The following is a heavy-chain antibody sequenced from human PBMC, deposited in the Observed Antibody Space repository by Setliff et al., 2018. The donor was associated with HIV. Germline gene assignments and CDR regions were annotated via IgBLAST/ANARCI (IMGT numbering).Heavy chain of an antibody. D-gene: IGHD5-12*01. J-gene: IGHJ3*01. CDR2: INHSGST. Sequence: SETLSLTCAVYGGSFSGYYWSWIRQPPGKGLEWIGEINHSGSTNYNPSLKSRVTISVDTSKDQFSLKLSSVTAADTAVYYCARALGGGYGHAFDVWGQGTMVTVSS. CDR1: GGSFSGYY. CDR3: ARALGGGYGHAFDV. V-gene: IGHV4-34*01.